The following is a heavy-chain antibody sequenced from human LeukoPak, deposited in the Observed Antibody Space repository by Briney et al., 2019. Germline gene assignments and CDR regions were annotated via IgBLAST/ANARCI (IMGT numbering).Heavy chain of an antibody. V-gene: IGHV1-8*02. Sequence: ASVKVSCKASGYTVTGYYMHWVRQAPGQGLEWMGWMNPNSGNTGYAQKFQGRVTMTRNTSISTAYMELSSLRSEDTAVYYCARGGYSSSWSHWYFDLWGRGTLVTVSS. D-gene: IGHD6-13*01. CDR3: ARGGYSSSWSHWYFDL. CDR2: MNPNSGNT. CDR1: GYTVTGYY. J-gene: IGHJ2*01.